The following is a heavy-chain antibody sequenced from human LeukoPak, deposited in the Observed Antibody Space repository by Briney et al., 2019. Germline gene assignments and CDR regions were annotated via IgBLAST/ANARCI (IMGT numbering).Heavy chain of an antibody. D-gene: IGHD6-19*01. CDR2: IYWDDNQ. Sequence: SGPTLLKPTPTLTLTCTFSGFSLSTSGVGVGWIRQPPGEALEWLALIYWDDNQRYSPSLKSRLTITKDTSKNQVVLTMTNMDPVDTATYYCAHRSQQWRGFDYWGQGTLVTVSS. CDR1: GFSLSTSGVG. J-gene: IGHJ4*02. CDR3: AHRSQQWRGFDY. V-gene: IGHV2-5*02.